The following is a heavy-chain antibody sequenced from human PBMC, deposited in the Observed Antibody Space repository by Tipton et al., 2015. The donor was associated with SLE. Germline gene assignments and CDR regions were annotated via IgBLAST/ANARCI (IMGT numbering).Heavy chain of an antibody. V-gene: IGHV4-34*01. CDR3: ARIKAGTYYFDY. CDR2: IHQSGVT. Sequence: TLSLTCAVYGASFDNTYWSWIRQPPGKGLEWIGSIHQSGVTYYNPSLNSRVTISIDTSKSQFSLKLSSVTAADTAVYYCARIKAGTYYFDYWGQGALVTVSS. J-gene: IGHJ4*02. D-gene: IGHD6-13*01. CDR1: GASFDNTY.